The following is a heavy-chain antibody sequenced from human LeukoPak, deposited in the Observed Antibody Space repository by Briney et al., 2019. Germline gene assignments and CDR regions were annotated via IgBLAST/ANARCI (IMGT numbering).Heavy chain of an antibody. Sequence: GESLKISCKGSGYSFTSYWISWVRQMLGKGLEWMGRIDPSDSYTNYSPSFQGHVIISADKSISTAYLQWSSLKASDTAMYYCATSGKYCSSTSCYAGQDWGQGTLVTVSS. CDR1: GYSFTSYW. CDR2: IDPSDSYT. J-gene: IGHJ4*02. CDR3: ATSGKYCSSTSCYAGQD. D-gene: IGHD2-2*01. V-gene: IGHV5-10-1*01.